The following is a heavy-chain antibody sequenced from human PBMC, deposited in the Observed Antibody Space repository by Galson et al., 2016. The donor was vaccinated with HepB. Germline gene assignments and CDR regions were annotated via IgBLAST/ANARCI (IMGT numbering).Heavy chain of an antibody. D-gene: IGHD5-18*01. V-gene: IGHV3-23*01. CDR2: ITTGGDST. CDR3: ARVGDDNNTWIQLWSNYYYYGMDV. Sequence: SLRLSCAASGFSFSNYAMNWVRQAPGKGLEWVSTITTGGDSTYYPDSVRGRFSISRDTSRNTLYLQMTSLRAEDTAIYYCARVGDDNNTWIQLWSNYYYYGMDVWGQGTTVTVSS. CDR1: GFSFSNYA. J-gene: IGHJ6*02.